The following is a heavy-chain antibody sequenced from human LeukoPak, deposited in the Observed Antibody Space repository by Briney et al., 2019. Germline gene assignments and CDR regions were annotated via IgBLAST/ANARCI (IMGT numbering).Heavy chain of an antibody. CDR3: ARETGSAVAAY. CDR1: GGSISSSSYY. CDR2: IYHSGST. J-gene: IGHJ4*02. V-gene: IGHV4-39*07. Sequence: SETLSLTCTVSGGSISSSSYYWGWIRQPPGKGLEWIGSIYHSGSTYYNPSLKSRVTISVDRSKNQFSLKLSSVTAADTAVYYCARETGSAVAAYWGQGTLVTVSS. D-gene: IGHD6-19*01.